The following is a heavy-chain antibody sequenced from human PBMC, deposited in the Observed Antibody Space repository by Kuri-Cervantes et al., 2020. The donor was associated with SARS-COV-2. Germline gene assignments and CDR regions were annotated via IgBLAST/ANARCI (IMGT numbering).Heavy chain of an antibody. CDR2: ISAYNGNT. Sequence: ASVKVSCKASGHTFTSYGISWVRQAPGQGLEWMGWISAYNGNTNYAQKLQGRVTMTTDTSTSTAYMELRSLRSDDTAVYYCARSIFGGSRDAFDIWGQGTMVTVSS. V-gene: IGHV1-18*01. J-gene: IGHJ3*02. CDR1: GHTFTSYG. CDR3: ARSIFGGSRDAFDI. D-gene: IGHD3-3*01.